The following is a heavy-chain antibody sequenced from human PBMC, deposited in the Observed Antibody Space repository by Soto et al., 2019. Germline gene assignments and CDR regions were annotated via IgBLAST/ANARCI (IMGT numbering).Heavy chain of an antibody. V-gene: IGHV3-21*01. Sequence: GGSLRLSCAASGFTFSSYSMNWVRQAPGKGLEWVSSISSFSNYMYYTDSVKGRFTISRDNAKNSLYLQMNSLRAEDTAVYYCARDGLLWFGELSAYYYGMDVWGQGTTVTVSS. CDR3: ARDGLLWFGELSAYYYGMDV. J-gene: IGHJ6*02. CDR1: GFTFSSYS. D-gene: IGHD3-10*01. CDR2: ISSFSNYM.